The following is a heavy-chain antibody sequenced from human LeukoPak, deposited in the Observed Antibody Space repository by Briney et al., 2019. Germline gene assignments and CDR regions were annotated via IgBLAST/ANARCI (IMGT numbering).Heavy chain of an antibody. CDR1: GGTFSSYA. Sequence: ASVNVSCKASGGTFSSYAISWVRQAPGQGLEWMGGIIPIFGTANYAQKFQGRVTITADKSTSTAYMELSSLRSEDTAVYYCAREAPSCSGGSCYGDYFDYWGQGTLVTVSS. CDR3: AREAPSCSGGSCYGDYFDY. D-gene: IGHD2-15*01. CDR2: IIPIFGTA. J-gene: IGHJ4*02. V-gene: IGHV1-69*06.